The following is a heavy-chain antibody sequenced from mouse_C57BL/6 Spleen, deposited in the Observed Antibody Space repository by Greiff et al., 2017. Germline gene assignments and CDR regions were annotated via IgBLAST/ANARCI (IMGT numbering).Heavy chain of an antibody. CDR1: GYAFSSYW. V-gene: IGHV1-80*01. CDR2: IYPGDGDT. J-gene: IGHJ2*01. Sequence: VQLQQSGAELVKPGASVKISCKASGYAFSSYWMNWVKQRPGKGLEWIGQIYPGDGDTNYNGKFKGKATLTADKSSSTAYMQLSSLTSEASAVYFCARSETGYYFDYWGQGTTLTVSS. CDR3: ARSETGYYFDY. D-gene: IGHD4-1*01.